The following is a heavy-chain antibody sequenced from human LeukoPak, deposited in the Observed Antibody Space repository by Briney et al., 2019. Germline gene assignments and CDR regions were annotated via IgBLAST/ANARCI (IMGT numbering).Heavy chain of an antibody. V-gene: IGHV1-69*06. CDR1: GGTFSSYA. CDR2: IIPIFGTA. D-gene: IGHD3-3*01. J-gene: IGHJ6*03. Sequence: SVKVSCKASGGTFSSYAISWVRQAPGQGLEWMGGIIPIFGTANYAQKFQGRVTITADKSTSTAYMELSSLRSEDTAAYYCARAGLDDFWSGYFPNYYYYYYMDVWGKGTTVTVSS. CDR3: ARAGLDDFWSGYFPNYYYYYYMDV.